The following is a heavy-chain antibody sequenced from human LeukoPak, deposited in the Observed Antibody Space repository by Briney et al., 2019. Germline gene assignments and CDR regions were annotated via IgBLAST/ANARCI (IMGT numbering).Heavy chain of an antibody. D-gene: IGHD3-10*01. CDR2: ISPDGSNT. Sequence: GGSLRLSCAASGFSFGSYWMHWVRQAPGKGLVWVGRISPDGSNTLSADSVRGRFTISRDNAKNSLYLQMNSLRAEDTAVYYCAREIREDYGSGSSTAVYGTWGQGTLVTVSS. CDR3: AREIREDYGSGSSTAVYGT. J-gene: IGHJ5*02. CDR1: GFSFGSYW. V-gene: IGHV3-74*03.